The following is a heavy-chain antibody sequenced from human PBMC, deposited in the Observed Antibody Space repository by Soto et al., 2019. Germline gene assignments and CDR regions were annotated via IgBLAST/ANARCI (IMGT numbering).Heavy chain of an antibody. V-gene: IGHV1-46*01. Sequence: ASVKVSCKASGGTFSSYAISWVRQAPGQGLEWMGIINPSGGSTSYAQKFQGRVTMTRDTSTSTVYMELSSLRSEDTAVYYCARAKHDYGGPADAFDIWGQGTMVTVSS. CDR2: INPSGGST. D-gene: IGHD4-17*01. J-gene: IGHJ3*02. CDR3: ARAKHDYGGPADAFDI. CDR1: GGTFSSYA.